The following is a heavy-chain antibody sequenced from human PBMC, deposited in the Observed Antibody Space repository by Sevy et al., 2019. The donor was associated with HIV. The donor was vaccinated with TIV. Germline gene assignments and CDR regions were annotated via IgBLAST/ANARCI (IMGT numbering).Heavy chain of an antibody. Sequence: ASVKVSCKASGYTFTGYYMHWVRQAPGQGLEWMGWINPNSGGTNYAQKFQGRVTMTRDTSISTAYMELSRLRSDDTAVYYCARWTVADRFYYYYYGMDVWGQGTMVTVSS. CDR2: INPNSGGT. J-gene: IGHJ6*02. V-gene: IGHV1-2*02. D-gene: IGHD6-13*01. CDR1: GYTFTGYY. CDR3: ARWTVADRFYYYYYGMDV.